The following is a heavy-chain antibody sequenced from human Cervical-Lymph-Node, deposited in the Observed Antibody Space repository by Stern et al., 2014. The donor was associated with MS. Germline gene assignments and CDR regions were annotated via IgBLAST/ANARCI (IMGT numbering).Heavy chain of an antibody. CDR2: VVVLHGDT. J-gene: IGHJ5*02. D-gene: IGHD5-18*01. Sequence: QLMQSGPEVKKPGTSVKVSCKASGITFSHSAVQWLRQARGQRPEWIGWVVVLHGDTNYAPSFQERVTLTRDMSTSTVYMELRSLRSEDTAVYYCASERYTYYDDQRPPGGFGPWGQGTLVTVSS. V-gene: IGHV1-58*01. CDR1: GITFSHSA. CDR3: ASERYTYYDDQRPPGGFGP.